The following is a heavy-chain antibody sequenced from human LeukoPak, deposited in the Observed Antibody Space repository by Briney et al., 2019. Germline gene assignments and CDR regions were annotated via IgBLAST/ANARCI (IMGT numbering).Heavy chain of an antibody. D-gene: IGHD6-19*01. CDR3: ARVSRVAETFDY. V-gene: IGHV1-8*01. Sequence: ASVKVSCKASGYTFTSYDINWVRQATGQGLEWMGWMNPNSGNTGYAQKFQGRVTMTRNTSISTAYMELSSLRSEDTAVYYCARVSRVAETFDYWGQGTLVTVSS. CDR1: GYTFTSYD. CDR2: MNPNSGNT. J-gene: IGHJ4*02.